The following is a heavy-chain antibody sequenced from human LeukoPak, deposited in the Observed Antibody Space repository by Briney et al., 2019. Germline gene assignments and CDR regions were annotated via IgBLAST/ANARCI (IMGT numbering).Heavy chain of an antibody. CDR1: GYTFTSYD. V-gene: IGHV1-8*01. CDR2: MNPNSGNT. J-gene: IGHJ5*02. CDR3: ARRKGTTGTTLFVP. Sequence: GASVKVSCKASGYTFTSYDTNWVRQATGQGLEWMGWMNPNSGNTGYAQKFQGRVTMTRNTSISTAYMELSSLRSEDTAVYYCARRKGTTGTTLFVPWGQGTLVTVSS. D-gene: IGHD1-1*01.